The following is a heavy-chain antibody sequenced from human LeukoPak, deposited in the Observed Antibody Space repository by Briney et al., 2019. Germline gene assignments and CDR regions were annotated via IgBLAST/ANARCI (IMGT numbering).Heavy chain of an antibody. V-gene: IGHV1-46*03. CDR2: INPSGGST. J-gene: IGHJ3*02. Sequence: ASVKVSCKASGYTFTSYYMHWARQAPGQGLEWMGIINPSGGSTSYAQKFQGRVTMARDTSTSTVYMELSSLRSEDTAVYYCARGIVGATPAFDIWGQGTMVTVSS. CDR3: ARGIVGATPAFDI. CDR1: GYTFTSYY. D-gene: IGHD1-26*01.